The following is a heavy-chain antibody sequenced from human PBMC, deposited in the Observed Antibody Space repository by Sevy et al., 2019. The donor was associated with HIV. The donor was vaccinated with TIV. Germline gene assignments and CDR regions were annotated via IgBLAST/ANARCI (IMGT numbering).Heavy chain of an antibody. CDR2: ISYDGNNK. CDR1: GFTFSSYA. CDR3: ASNYYDSTGYYYPLDY. Sequence: GGSLRLSCTASGFTFSSYAMYWVRQAPGKGLEWVAVISYDGNNKDYADSVKGRFTISRDNSKTTLYLQMNSLRAEDKAVYYCASNYYDSTGYYYPLDYWGQGTLVTVSS. V-gene: IGHV3-30*04. D-gene: IGHD3-22*01. J-gene: IGHJ4*02.